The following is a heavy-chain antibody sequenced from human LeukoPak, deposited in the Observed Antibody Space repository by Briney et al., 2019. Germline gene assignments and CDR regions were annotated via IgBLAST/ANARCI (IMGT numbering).Heavy chain of an antibody. CDR2: IYPGGSDT. V-gene: IGHV5-51*01. CDR3: ARLSDRNWGHPPDY. J-gene: IGHJ4*02. D-gene: IGHD7-27*01. Sequence: GESLKISCKGSGYSFTSYWIGWVRPMPGKGLGWMGIIYPGGSDTRYSPSFQGQVTISADKSISTAYLQWSSLKASDTTMYYCARLSDRNWGHPPDYWGQGTLVTVSS. CDR1: GYSFTSYW.